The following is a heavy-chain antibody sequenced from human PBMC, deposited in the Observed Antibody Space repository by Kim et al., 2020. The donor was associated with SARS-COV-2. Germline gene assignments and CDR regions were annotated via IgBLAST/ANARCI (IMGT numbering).Heavy chain of an antibody. CDR1: GFTFSSYE. V-gene: IGHV3-48*03. D-gene: IGHD3-3*01. CDR2: ISSSGSTI. CDR3: ARVIPRITIFGVAPGGMDV. J-gene: IGHJ6*02. Sequence: GGSLRLSCAASGFTFSSYEMNWVRQAPGKGLERVSYISSSGSTIYYADSVKGRFTISRDNAKNSLYLQMNSLRAEDTAVYYCARVIPRITIFGVAPGGMDVWGQGTTVTVSS.